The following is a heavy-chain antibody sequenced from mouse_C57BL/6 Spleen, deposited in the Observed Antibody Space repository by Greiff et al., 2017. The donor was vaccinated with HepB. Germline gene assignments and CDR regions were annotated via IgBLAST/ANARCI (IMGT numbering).Heavy chain of an antibody. CDR2: IYPGSGNT. V-gene: IGHV1-76*01. J-gene: IGHJ3*01. CDR3: ARPYYSNYSWFAY. CDR1: GYTFTDYY. Sequence: QVQLQQSGAELVRPGASVKLSCKASGYTFTDYYINWVKQRPGQGLEWIARIYPGSGNTYYNEKFKGKATLTAEKSSSTAYMQLSSLTSEDSAVYFCARPYYSNYSWFAYWGQGTLVTVSA. D-gene: IGHD2-5*01.